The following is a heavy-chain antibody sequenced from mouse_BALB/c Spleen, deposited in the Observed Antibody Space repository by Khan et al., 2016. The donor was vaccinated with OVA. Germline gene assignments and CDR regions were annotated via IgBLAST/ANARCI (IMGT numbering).Heavy chain of an antibody. J-gene: IGHJ3*01. Sequence: EVQLQESGPSLVKPSQTLSLTCSVTGDSITRGYWNWIRKFPGNKLDYMGYISYSGNTYCNPSLKSRISITRDTSKNQYYMQLNSVTTEATATYYCACELRGFAYWGQGTLVTGSA. CDR2: ISYSGNT. V-gene: IGHV3-8*02. CDR1: GDSITRGY. D-gene: IGHD1-1*01. CDR3: ACELRGFAY.